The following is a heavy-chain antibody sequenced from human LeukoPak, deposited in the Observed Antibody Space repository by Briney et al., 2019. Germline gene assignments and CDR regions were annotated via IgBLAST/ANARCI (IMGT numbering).Heavy chain of an antibody. V-gene: IGHV4-34*01. CDR2: INHSGST. J-gene: IGHJ5*02. CDR3: AREGCSSTSCQYIWFDP. CDR1: GGSFSGYY. Sequence: SETLSLTCAVYGGSFSGYYWSWIRQPPGKGLEWIGEINHSGSTNYNPSLKSRVTISVDTSKNQFSLKLSSVTAADTAVYYCAREGCSSTSCQYIWFDPWGQGTLVTVSS. D-gene: IGHD2-2*01.